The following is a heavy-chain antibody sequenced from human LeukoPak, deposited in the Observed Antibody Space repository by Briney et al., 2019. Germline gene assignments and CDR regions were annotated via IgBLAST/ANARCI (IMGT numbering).Heavy chain of an antibody. J-gene: IGHJ3*02. CDR2: IKQDGSEK. CDR3: ARTTSIAVAEAFDI. D-gene: IGHD6-19*01. CDR1: GFTFSSYW. Sequence: GGSLRLSCAASGFTFSSYWMSWVRQAPGKGLEWVANIKQDGSEKYYVDSVKGRFTISRDNAKNSLYLQMNSPRAEDTAVYYCARTTSIAVAEAFDIWGQGTMVTVSS. V-gene: IGHV3-7*01.